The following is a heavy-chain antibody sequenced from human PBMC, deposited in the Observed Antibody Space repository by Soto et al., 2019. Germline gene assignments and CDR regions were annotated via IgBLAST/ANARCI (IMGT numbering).Heavy chain of an antibody. D-gene: IGHD6-19*01. V-gene: IGHV1-3*01. J-gene: IGHJ4*02. CDR1: GYTFTNYG. CDR2: INAANGYT. CDR3: ARGIAVAGNY. Sequence: QVQLVQSGAEVKKPGASVKVSCKASGYTFTNYGIHGVRQAPGQRLEWMGWINAANGYTKYSQKFQGRVTITRDTSASIAYMELSSLRSEDTAVYYCARGIAVAGNYWGQGTLVTVSS.